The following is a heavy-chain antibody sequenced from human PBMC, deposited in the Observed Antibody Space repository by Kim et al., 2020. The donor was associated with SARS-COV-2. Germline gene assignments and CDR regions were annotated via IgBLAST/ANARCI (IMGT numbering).Heavy chain of an antibody. CDR2: GGT. CDR3: ARGYSTYGY. V-gene: IGHV4-34*01. J-gene: IGHJ4*02. Sequence: GGTTDNPSLKGRVTISVDTSKSQFALKRSSVTAAGTAVYYCARGYSTYGYWGQGTLVSVSS. D-gene: IGHD4-4*01.